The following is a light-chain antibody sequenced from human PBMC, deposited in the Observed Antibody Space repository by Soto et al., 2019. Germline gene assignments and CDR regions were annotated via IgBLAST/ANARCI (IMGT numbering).Light chain of an antibody. CDR1: QSVSSS. Sequence: IVLTQSPATLSVSPGERATLSCRASQSVSSSLAWYQRKPGQAPRLLIYGTSTRATGIPDRISGSGSGTDFILTISSLQSEDFAFYYCQQYYQWPTFGGGTKVEIK. V-gene: IGKV3-15*01. J-gene: IGKJ4*01. CDR3: QQYYQWPT. CDR2: GTS.